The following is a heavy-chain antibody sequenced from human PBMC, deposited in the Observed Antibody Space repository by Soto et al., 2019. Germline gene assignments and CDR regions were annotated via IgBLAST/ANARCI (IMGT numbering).Heavy chain of an antibody. CDR1: GGSISSYY. CDR3: ARDLGYCSGGSCYGGAFDI. V-gene: IGHV4-59*01. D-gene: IGHD2-15*01. Sequence: QVQLQESGPGLVKPSETLSLTCTVSGGSISSYYWSWIRQPPGKGLEWIGYIYYSGSTNYNPSLKRLVTISVDTSNNQFSLKLSSVTAADTAVYYCARDLGYCSGGSCYGGAFDIWGQGTMVTVSS. J-gene: IGHJ3*02. CDR2: IYYSGST.